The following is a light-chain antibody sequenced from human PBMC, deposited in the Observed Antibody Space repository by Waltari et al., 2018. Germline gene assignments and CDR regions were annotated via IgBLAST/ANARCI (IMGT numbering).Light chain of an antibody. Sequence: DIQMTQSPSSLSASVGDRVTITCRASQSLSSYLNWYQQKPGKAPKPLIYAASSLQSGVPSRFSGSGSGTDFTLTISSLQPEDFATYYCQQSYSTLFTFGPGTKVDIK. CDR1: QSLSSY. CDR2: AAS. V-gene: IGKV1-39*01. CDR3: QQSYSTLFT. J-gene: IGKJ3*01.